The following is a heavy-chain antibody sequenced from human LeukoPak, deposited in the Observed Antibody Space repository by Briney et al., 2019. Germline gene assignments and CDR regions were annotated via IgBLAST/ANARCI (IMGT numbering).Heavy chain of an antibody. D-gene: IGHD5-24*01. J-gene: IGHJ3*02. CDR1: GGSFSGYY. V-gene: IGHV4-34*01. Sequence: SETLSLTCAVYGGSFSGYYWSWIRQPPGKGLEWIGEINHSGSTNYNPSLKSRVTTSVDTSKNQFSLKLSSVTAADTAVYYCARGYRRWLQFSNAFDIWGQGTMVTVSS. CDR3: ARGYRRWLQFSNAFDI. CDR2: INHSGST.